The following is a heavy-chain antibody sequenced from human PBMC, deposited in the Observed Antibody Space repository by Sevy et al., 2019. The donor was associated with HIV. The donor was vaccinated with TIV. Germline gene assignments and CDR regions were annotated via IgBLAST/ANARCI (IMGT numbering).Heavy chain of an antibody. V-gene: IGHV3-15*01. CDR1: GFTFSIIY. Sequence: GGSLRLSCAASGFTFSIIYMNWVRQSPGKGLEWVGRMKSKTDGGTTDYAAPVKDRFTMSRDDSKNTLYLQMNSLKADDTAVYYCTTVGFPNWGSEASDIWGQGTMVTVSS. CDR2: MKSKTDGGTT. D-gene: IGHD3-16*01. J-gene: IGHJ3*02. CDR3: TTVGFPNWGSEASDI.